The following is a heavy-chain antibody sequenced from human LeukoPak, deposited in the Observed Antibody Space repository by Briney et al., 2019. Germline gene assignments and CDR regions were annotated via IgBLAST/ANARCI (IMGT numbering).Heavy chain of an antibody. V-gene: IGHV4-34*01. CDR3: ARGLGVIQRSNDFDY. CDR2: INHSGST. CDR1: GGSFSGYY. Sequence: SSEILSLTCAVYGGSFSGYYGSWIRQPPGKGLEWIGEINHSGSTNYNPSLKSRVTISVDTYKTQFSLKLSSVTAADTAVYNCARGLGVIQRSNDFDYWGQGTLVTVSS. D-gene: IGHD3-10*01. J-gene: IGHJ4*02.